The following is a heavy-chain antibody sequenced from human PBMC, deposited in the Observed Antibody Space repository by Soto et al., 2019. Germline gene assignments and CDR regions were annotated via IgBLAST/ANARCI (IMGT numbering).Heavy chain of an antibody. CDR1: GYTFTSSA. V-gene: IGHV1-3*01. CDR3: ARDHTAMTTVITNFDY. D-gene: IGHD4-17*01. Sequence: ASVKVSCKASGYTFTSSAMHWGRQAPGQRLEWMGWINAGNGNTKYSQKFQGRVTITRDTSASTAYMELSSLRSEDTAVYYCARDHTAMTTVITNFDYWGQGTLVTVSS. CDR2: INAGNGNT. J-gene: IGHJ4*02.